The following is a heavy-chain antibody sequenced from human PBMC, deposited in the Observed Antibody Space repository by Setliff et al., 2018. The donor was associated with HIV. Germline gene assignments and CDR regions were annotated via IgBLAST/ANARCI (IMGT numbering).Heavy chain of an antibody. CDR3: ARSRGIGNYHWDV. D-gene: IGHD3-10*01. CDR1: GFTVSSNY. J-gene: IGHJ6*03. Sequence: GGSLRLSCAPSGFTVSSNYMTWVRQAPGKGLEWVSVIYSNANTLYADSVKGRFTSSRDDAKESLYLQMNSLGAEDTAVYYCARSRGIGNYHWDVWGTGTTVTVSS. V-gene: IGHV3-66*01. CDR2: IYSNANT.